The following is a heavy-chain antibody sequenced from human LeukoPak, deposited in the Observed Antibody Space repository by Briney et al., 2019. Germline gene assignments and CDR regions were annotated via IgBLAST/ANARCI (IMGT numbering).Heavy chain of an antibody. CDR1: GSSITSFY. CDR2: INHSGST. CDR3: ARVAVYYYYGMDV. J-gene: IGHJ6*02. Sequence: SETLSLTCTVSGSSITSFYWSWIRQPPGKGLEWIGEINHSGSTNYNPSLKSRVTISVDTSKNQFSLKLSSVTAADTAVYYCARVAVYYYYGMDVWGQGTTVTVSS. V-gene: IGHV4-34*01.